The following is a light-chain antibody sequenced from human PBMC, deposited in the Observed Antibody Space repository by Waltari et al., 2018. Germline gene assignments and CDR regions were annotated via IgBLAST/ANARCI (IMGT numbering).Light chain of an antibody. CDR1: QSISSY. J-gene: IGKJ3*01. V-gene: IGKV1-39*01. CDR3: QHRAHWPPDAS. Sequence: DIQMTQSPSSLSASVGDRVTITCRASQSISSYLNWYQQKPGKAPKPLIYAASSLQSGVPSRFSGSGSGTDFTLTISSLQPEDFATYYCQHRAHWPPDASFGPGTKVEIK. CDR2: AAS.